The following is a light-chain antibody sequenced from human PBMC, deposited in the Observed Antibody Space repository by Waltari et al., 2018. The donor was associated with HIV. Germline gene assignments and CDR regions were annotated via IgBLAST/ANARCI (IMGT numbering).Light chain of an antibody. V-gene: IGKV4-1*01. CDR3: QQYYSTPYT. J-gene: IGKJ2*01. Sequence: DIVMTQSPDSLAVSLGERATIKCKSSQSVLYSSNNKNYLAWYQQKPGQPPKLLIYWASTRESGVPDRFSGSGSGTDFTLTSSSLQAEDVAVYYCQQYYSTPYTFGQGTKLEIK. CDR1: QSVLYSSNNKNY. CDR2: WAS.